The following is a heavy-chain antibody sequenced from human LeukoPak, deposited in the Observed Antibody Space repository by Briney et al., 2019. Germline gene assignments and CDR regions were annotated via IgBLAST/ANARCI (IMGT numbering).Heavy chain of an antibody. CDR3: ARDMGIFGVVIFYHYYYYMDV. CDR2: ISAYNGNT. Sequence: ASVKVSCKASGYTFTSYDINWVRQATGQGLEWMGWISAYNGNTNYAQKLQGRVTMTTDTSTSTAYMELRSLRSDDTAVYYCARDMGIFGVVIFYHYYYYMDVWGKGTTVTVSS. V-gene: IGHV1-18*01. J-gene: IGHJ6*03. D-gene: IGHD3-3*01. CDR1: GYTFTSYD.